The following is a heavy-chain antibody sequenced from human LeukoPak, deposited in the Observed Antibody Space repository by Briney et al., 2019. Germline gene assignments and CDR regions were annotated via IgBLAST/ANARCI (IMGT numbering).Heavy chain of an antibody. CDR3: ARHSGSSPHYFDY. V-gene: IGHV4-61*01. Sequence: SETLSLTCTVSGGSVISGSSYWTWFRQPPGKGLEWIGYIYYSGSPNYNPSFKSRVTISVDTSKNQFSLRLTSVTAAGTAVYYCARHSGSSPHYFDYWGQGTLVTVSS. J-gene: IGHJ4*02. D-gene: IGHD1-26*01. CDR1: GGSVISGSSY. CDR2: IYYSGSP.